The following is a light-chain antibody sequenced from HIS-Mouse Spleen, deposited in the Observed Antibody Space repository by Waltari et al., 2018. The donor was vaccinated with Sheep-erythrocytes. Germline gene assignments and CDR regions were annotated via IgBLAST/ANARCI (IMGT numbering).Light chain of an antibody. CDR1: SSDVGSYNL. CDR2: EGS. J-gene: IGLJ3*02. Sequence: PGQSITISCTGTSSDVGSYNLVSWYQQHPGKAPKLMIYEGSKRPSVVSNRFSGSKSGNTASLTISGLQAEDEADYYCCSYAGSSTLVFGGGTKLTVL. V-gene: IGLV2-23*01. CDR3: CSYAGSSTLV.